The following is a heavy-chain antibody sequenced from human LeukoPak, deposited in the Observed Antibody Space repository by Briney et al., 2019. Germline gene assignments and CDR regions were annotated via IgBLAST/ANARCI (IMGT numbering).Heavy chain of an antibody. CDR3: ARGRVRVDFWSGYSMGMQYFDY. D-gene: IGHD3-3*01. CDR1: GGSFSGYY. J-gene: IGHJ4*02. V-gene: IGHV4-34*01. Sequence: SETLSLTCAVYGGSFSGYYWSWIRQPPGKGLEWIGEINHSGSTNYNLSLKSRVTISVDTSKNQFSLKLSSVTAADTAVYYCARGRVRVDFWSGYSMGMQYFDYWGQGTLVTVSS. CDR2: INHSGST.